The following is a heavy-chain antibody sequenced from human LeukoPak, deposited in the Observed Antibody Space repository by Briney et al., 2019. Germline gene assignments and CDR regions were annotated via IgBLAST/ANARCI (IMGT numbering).Heavy chain of an antibody. CDR3: ARGGGSDV. Sequence: PGGSLRLSCVASGFTFSHYSMNWARQAPGKGLEWVASINHNGNVNYYVDSVKGRFTISRDNAKNSLYLQMSNLRAEDTAVYFCARGGGSDVWGQGATVTVSS. CDR2: INHNGNVN. J-gene: IGHJ6*02. D-gene: IGHD2-15*01. V-gene: IGHV3-7*03. CDR1: GFTFSHYS.